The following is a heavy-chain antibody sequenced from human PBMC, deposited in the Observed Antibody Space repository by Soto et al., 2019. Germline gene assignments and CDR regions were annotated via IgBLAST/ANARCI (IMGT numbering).Heavy chain of an antibody. D-gene: IGHD2-15*01. J-gene: IGHJ6*03. Sequence: GGSLRLSCAASGFTFSSYAMSWVRQAPGKGLEWVSAISGSGGSTYYADSVKGRFTISRDNSKNTLYLQMNSLRAEDTAVYYCAKDGAPHGYCSGGSCLYYYYMDVWGKGTTVTVSS. CDR1: GFTFSSYA. CDR2: ISGSGGST. V-gene: IGHV3-23*01. CDR3: AKDGAPHGYCSGGSCLYYYYMDV.